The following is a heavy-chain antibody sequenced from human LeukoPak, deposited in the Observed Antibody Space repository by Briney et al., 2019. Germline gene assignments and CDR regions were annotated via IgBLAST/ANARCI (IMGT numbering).Heavy chain of an antibody. V-gene: IGHV5-51*01. Sequence: GASLKISCKGSGYSFTSYWIGWVRQVPGKGLEWRGIIYPGDSDTRYSPSFQGQVTISADKSISTAYLQWSSLKASDTAMYYCARLWSGSYPPFDYWGQGTLVTVSS. CDR2: IYPGDSDT. CDR3: ARLWSGSYPPFDY. J-gene: IGHJ4*02. D-gene: IGHD1-26*01. CDR1: GYSFTSYW.